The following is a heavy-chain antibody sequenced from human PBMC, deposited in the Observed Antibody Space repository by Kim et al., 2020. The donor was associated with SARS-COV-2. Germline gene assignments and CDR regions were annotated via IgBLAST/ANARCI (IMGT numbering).Heavy chain of an antibody. V-gene: IGHV1-2*02. CDR1: GYTFTGYY. Sequence: ASVKVSCKASGYTFTGYYMHWVRQAPGQGLEWMGWINPNSGGTNYAQKFQGRVTMTRDTSISTAYMELSRLRSDDTAVYYCASLSMVYSSSWGGFDYWGQGTLVTVSS. J-gene: IGHJ4*02. CDR3: ASLSMVYSSSWGGFDY. D-gene: IGHD6-13*01. CDR2: INPNSGGT.